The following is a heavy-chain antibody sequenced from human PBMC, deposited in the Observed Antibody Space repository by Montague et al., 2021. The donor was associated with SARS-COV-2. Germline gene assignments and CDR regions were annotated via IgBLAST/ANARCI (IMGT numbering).Heavy chain of an antibody. V-gene: IGHV4-59*13. D-gene: IGHD3-22*01. CDR3: ARDSHYYDSSGHFDY. J-gene: IGHJ4*02. Sequence: SETLSLTCTVSGGSTSSYYWSWIRQPPGKGLEWIGYIYYSGSTNXNPSLKSRVTISVDTSKNQFSLKLSSVTAADTAVYYCARDSHYYDSSGHFDYWGQGTLVTVSS. CDR2: IYYSGST. CDR1: GGSTSSYY.